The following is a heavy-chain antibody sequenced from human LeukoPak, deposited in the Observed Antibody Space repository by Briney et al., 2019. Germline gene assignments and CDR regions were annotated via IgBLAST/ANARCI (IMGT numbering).Heavy chain of an antibody. J-gene: IGHJ4*02. CDR2: IKHDGSEK. CDR1: GFTFSNYW. Sequence: GGSLRLSCVASGFTFSNYWMSWVRQAPGKGLEWVANIKHDGSEKYHVDSVKGRFAISRDNAKNSLYLQMNSLRAEDTAVYYCARRRDFIDYWGQGTLVTVSS. D-gene: IGHD3/OR15-3a*01. CDR3: ARRRDFIDY. V-gene: IGHV3-7*03.